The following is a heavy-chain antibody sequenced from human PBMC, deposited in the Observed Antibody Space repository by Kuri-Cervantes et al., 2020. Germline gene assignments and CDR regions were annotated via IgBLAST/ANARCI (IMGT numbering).Heavy chain of an antibody. V-gene: IGHV4-61*08. CDR1: GGSISSGDYY. CDR2: IYYSGST. J-gene: IGHJ6*03. D-gene: IGHD4-11*01. CDR3: ARVQASYYYYYYMDV. Sequence: ESLKISCTVSGGSISSGDYYWSWIRQPPGKGLEWIGYIYYSGSTNYNPSLKSRVTISVDTSKNQFSLKLSSVTAADTAVYYCARVQASYYYYYYMDVWGKGTTVTVSS.